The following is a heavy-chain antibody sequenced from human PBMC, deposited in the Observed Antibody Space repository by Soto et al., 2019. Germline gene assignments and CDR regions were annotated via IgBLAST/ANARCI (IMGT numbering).Heavy chain of an antibody. CDR2: ISGGGGTT. J-gene: IGHJ4*02. CDR3: AKEGSQGYYFDY. CDR1: GFAFSNYA. Sequence: EVQLLESGGDLVQPGGSLRLSCAASGFAFSNYAMNWVRQAPGKGLEWVSVISGGGGTTYYADSVKGRFTISRDNSKKTLYRQMSSLRGDDTAVYYCAKEGSQGYYFDYWGQGTLVIVSS. V-gene: IGHV3-23*01.